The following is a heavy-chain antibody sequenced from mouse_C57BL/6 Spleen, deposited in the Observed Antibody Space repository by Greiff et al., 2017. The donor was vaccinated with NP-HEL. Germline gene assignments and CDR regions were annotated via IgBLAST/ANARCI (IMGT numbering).Heavy chain of an antibody. J-gene: IGHJ2*01. CDR1: GYSFTGYY. Sequence: VQLKESGPELVKPGASVKISCKASGYSFTGYYMHWVKQSSEKSLEWIGEINPSTGGTSYNQKFKGKATLTVDKSSSTAYMQLKSLTSEDSAVYYCARSERYFDYWGQGTTLTVSS. V-gene: IGHV1-43*01. CDR3: ARSERYFDY. CDR2: INPSTGGT.